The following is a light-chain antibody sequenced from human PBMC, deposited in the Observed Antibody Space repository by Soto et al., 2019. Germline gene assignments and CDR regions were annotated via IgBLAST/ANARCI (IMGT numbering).Light chain of an antibody. CDR3: QKYSNAPALS. Sequence: DIPMTQSPSSLSAPVGDRVTITCRASQGIRTYLAWYQQKPGKAPKLLIYAASTLESGVPSRFSGSGSGTVFTLTISGVQPDDVATYSCQKYSNAPALSFGGGTMVEIK. J-gene: IGKJ4*02. CDR2: AAS. CDR1: QGIRTY. V-gene: IGKV1-27*01.